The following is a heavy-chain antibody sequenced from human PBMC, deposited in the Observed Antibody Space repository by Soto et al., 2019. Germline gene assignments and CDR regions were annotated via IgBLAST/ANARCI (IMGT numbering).Heavy chain of an antibody. J-gene: IGHJ5*02. Sequence: PSETLSLTCTVSGGSISSSSYYWGWIRQPPGRGLEWIGEINHSGSTNYNPSLKSRVTISVDTSKNQFSLKLSSVTAADTAVYYCARGGSGWYSSGLDWCDPWGQGTLVTVSS. D-gene: IGHD6-19*01. V-gene: IGHV4-39*07. CDR2: INHSGST. CDR1: GGSISSSSYY. CDR3: ARGGSGWYSSGLDWCDP.